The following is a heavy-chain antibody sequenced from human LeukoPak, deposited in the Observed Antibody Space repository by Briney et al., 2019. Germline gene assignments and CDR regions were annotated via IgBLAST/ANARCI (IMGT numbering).Heavy chain of an antibody. D-gene: IGHD3-22*01. CDR1: GFTFNAYA. J-gene: IGHJ4*02. CDR3: VKASYYDSRGHYNRLDFDY. Sequence: GGSLRLSCAASGFTFNAYAMHWVRQAPGKGLEWVAVISYDGSNRFYAHSVKGRFTFSIDNSKNTLSLQMNSLRVEDTAVYYCVKASYYDSRGHYNRLDFDYWGQGTLVTVSS. CDR2: ISYDGSNR. V-gene: IGHV3-30*07.